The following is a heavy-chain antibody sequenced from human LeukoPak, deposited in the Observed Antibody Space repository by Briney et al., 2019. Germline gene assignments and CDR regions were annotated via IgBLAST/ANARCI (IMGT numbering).Heavy chain of an antibody. V-gene: IGHV3-23*01. D-gene: IGHD3-3*01. CDR3: AKSVAIYFYYGLDV. CDR2: ISGSGSST. CDR1: GFTFSSYA. Sequence: GGSLRLSCAASGFTFSSYAMSWVCQTPGKGLEWVSAISGSGSSTYYADSVKGRFTISRDNSKNTLFLQMNSLRAEDTAPYYCAKSVAIYFYYGLDVWGQGATVTVSS. J-gene: IGHJ6*02.